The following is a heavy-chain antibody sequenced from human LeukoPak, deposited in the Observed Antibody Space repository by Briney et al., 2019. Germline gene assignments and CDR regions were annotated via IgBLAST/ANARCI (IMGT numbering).Heavy chain of an antibody. CDR2: ISYDGSNK. CDR1: GFTFSSYS. V-gene: IGHV3-30*03. J-gene: IGHJ4*02. Sequence: GGSLRLSCAASGFTFSSYSMNWVRQAPGKGLEWVAVISYDGSNKYYADSVKGRFTISRDNSKNTLYLQMNSLRAEDTAVYYCARDLRDMITFGGVIGYWGQGTLVTVSS. D-gene: IGHD3-16*02. CDR3: ARDLRDMITFGGVIGY.